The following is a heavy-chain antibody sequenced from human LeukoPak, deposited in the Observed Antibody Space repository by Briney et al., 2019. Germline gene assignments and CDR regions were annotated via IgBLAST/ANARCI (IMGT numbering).Heavy chain of an antibody. V-gene: IGHV3-20*04. CDR2: IDWDGYST. CDR1: GFNFDDYG. Sequence: GGSLRLSCAASGFNFDDYGMNWVRQAPGKGLEWVAGIDWDGYSTFYADSVKGRFTISRDNAKNSLYLQMSSLRAEDTAFYYCARTPPMTTYLLDSWGQGILVTVSS. J-gene: IGHJ4*02. CDR3: ARTPPMTTYLLDS. D-gene: IGHD4-11*01.